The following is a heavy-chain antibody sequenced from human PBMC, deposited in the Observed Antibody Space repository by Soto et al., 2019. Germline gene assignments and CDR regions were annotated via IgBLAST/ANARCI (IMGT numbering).Heavy chain of an antibody. V-gene: IGHV1-69*02. CDR2: IIPILGIA. J-gene: IGHJ6*02. CDR3: ASMVVVVAATSGDYYYYGMDV. CDR1: RGTFSSYT. D-gene: IGHD2-15*01. Sequence: SVKLSCKASRGTFSSYTISWVRQAPGQGLEWMGRIIPILGIANYAQKFQGRVTITADKSTSTAYMELSSLRSEDTAVYYCASMVVVVAATSGDYYYYGMDVWGQGTTVTVSS.